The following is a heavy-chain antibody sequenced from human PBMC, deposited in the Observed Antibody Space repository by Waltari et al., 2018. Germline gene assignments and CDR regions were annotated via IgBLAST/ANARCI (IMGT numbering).Heavy chain of an antibody. CDR1: GFSFSDSS. D-gene: IGHD2-15*01. CDR3: ARGPDLAICRSGSCQFDY. J-gene: IGHJ4*02. CDR2: IRSKSDSYLT. V-gene: IGHV3-73*01. Sequence: EVQLVESGGGFVQPGGSLKLSCEASGFSFSDSSLHWVRRTSGKGLEWGYRIRSKSDSYLTTHAASVRGRCTISRDDSKNTAYLQMNSLKIDDTAVYFCARGPDLAICRSGSCQFDYWGQGTLVTVSS.